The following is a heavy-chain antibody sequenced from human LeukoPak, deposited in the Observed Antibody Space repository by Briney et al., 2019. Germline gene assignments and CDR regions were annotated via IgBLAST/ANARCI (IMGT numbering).Heavy chain of an antibody. Sequence: SETLSLTCAVYGGSFSGYYWSWIRQPPGKGLEWIGEINHSGSTNYNPSLKSRVTISVDTSKNQFSLKLSSVTAADTAVYYCARGRLGFGELFPPLDNWFDPWGQGTLVTVSS. CDR2: INHSGST. CDR1: GGSFSGYY. J-gene: IGHJ5*02. CDR3: ARGRLGFGELFPPLDNWFDP. D-gene: IGHD3-10*01. V-gene: IGHV4-34*01.